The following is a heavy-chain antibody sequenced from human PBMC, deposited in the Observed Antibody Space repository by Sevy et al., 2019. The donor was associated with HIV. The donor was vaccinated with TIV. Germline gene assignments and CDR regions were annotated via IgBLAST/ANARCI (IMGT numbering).Heavy chain of an antibody. J-gene: IGHJ6*02. D-gene: IGHD2-15*01. Sequence: SETLSLTCTVSGGSISSGCYYWSWIREHPGRGLEWIGYIYYSGSTYSNPSLKSRVTISVETSKNQCSMKLSAVTAADTAVYYCARGQGGSTYRYYYYGMDAWGQGTTVTVSS. CDR3: ARGQGGSTYRYYYYGMDA. CDR1: GGSISSGCYY. V-gene: IGHV4-31*03. CDR2: IYYSGST.